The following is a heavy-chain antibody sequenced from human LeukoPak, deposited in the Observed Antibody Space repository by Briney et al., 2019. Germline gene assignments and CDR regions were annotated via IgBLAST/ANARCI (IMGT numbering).Heavy chain of an antibody. Sequence: WASVKVSCTPSGYTFTGYYLHWVRQAPGQGLEWMGWIRPNSGGTKNAQKFQGRVPMTTDTSISTAYMELSRLTSVNTPVYYCATYSNATLQYYYGLDVWGQGTTVTVSS. CDR2: IRPNSGGT. D-gene: IGHD6-13*01. J-gene: IGHJ6*02. CDR1: GYTFTGYY. CDR3: ATYSNATLQYYYGLDV. V-gene: IGHV1-2*02.